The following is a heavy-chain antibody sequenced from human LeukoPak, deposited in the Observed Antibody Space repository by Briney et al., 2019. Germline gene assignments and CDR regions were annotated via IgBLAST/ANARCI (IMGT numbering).Heavy chain of an antibody. J-gene: IGHJ4*02. Sequence: PSETLSLTCTVSGDSISNYYWSWIRQPPGKGLEWIGYIYYSGSTNYNPSLKSRVTISVDTSKNQFSLKLSSVTAADTAVYYCARGYSSSWYDYWGRGTLVTVSS. CDR3: ARGYSSSWYDY. CDR2: IYYSGST. D-gene: IGHD6-13*01. CDR1: GDSISNYY. V-gene: IGHV4-59*01.